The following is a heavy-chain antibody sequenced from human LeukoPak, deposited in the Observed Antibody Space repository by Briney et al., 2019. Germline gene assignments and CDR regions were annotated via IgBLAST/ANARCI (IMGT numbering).Heavy chain of an antibody. J-gene: IGHJ4*02. CDR3: ASPAVWGELSLRY. Sequence: PGGSLRLSFAASGFTVSSNYMIWVRQAPGKGLEWGPVIYSGGSTYYADSAKGRFTISRDNSKNTVYLQMNSLRAEDTAVYYCASPAVWGELSLRYWGQGTLVTVSS. V-gene: IGHV3-53*01. CDR2: IYSGGST. D-gene: IGHD3-16*02. CDR1: GFTVSSNY.